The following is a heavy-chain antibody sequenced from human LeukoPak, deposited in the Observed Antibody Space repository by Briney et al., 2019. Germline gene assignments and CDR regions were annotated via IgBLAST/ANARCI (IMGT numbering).Heavy chain of an antibody. CDR2: IKQDGSEK. D-gene: IGHD6-13*01. J-gene: IGHJ4*02. V-gene: IGHV3-7*01. CDR1: GFTFSSYW. Sequence: GGSLRLSCAASGFTFSSYWMSWVRQAPGKGLEWVANIKQDGSEKYYVDSVKGRFTISRDNAKNSLYLQMNSLRAEDTAVYYCAREWQGGIAAAGTRIEGDYWGQGTLVAVSS. CDR3: AREWQGGIAAAGTRIEGDY.